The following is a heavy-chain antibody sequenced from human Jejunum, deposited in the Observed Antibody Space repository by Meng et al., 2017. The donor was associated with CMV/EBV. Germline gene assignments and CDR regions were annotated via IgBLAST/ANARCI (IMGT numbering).Heavy chain of an antibody. V-gene: IGHV1-69*12. CDR2: IIAVLTTP. D-gene: IGHD2-8*01. Sequence: QGLLLLYGAEVKRPGASVMISCRKSGGVFNNYALTWVRQAPGQGLEWMGGIIAVLTTPNYAPKFQGRLTITADASTGTTYMELSSLTSEDTAVYFCARGFTNGWQPFDFWGQGTLVTVSS. J-gene: IGHJ4*02. CDR1: GGVFNNYA. CDR3: ARGFTNGWQPFDF.